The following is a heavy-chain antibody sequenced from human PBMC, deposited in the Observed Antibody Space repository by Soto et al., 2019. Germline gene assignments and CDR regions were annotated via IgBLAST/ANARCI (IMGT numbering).Heavy chain of an antibody. J-gene: IGHJ4*02. CDR3: ARDGLSCSSSSDY. V-gene: IGHV5-51*01. D-gene: IGHD6-6*01. CDR2: IYPGDSDT. Sequence: EVQLVQSGAEVTKPGESLKISCKASGYSFTDYWISWVRQMPGKGLEWMGIIYPGDSDTKYSPSFQGQVTMSADKSISTAYLQWNSLKASDTAMYYCARDGLSCSSSSDYWGQGTLVTVSS. CDR1: GYSFTDYW.